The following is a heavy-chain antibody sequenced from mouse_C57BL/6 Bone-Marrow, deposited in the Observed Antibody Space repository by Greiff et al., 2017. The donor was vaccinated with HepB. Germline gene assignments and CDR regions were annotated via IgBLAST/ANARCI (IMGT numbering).Heavy chain of an antibody. D-gene: IGHD3-1*01. CDR3: ARRKGLWYFDV. J-gene: IGHJ1*03. Sequence: EVKLVESGGDLVKPGGSLKLSCAASGFTFSSYGMSWVRQTLDKRLEWVATISSGGSYTYYPDSVKGRFTISRDNAKNTLYLQMSSLKSEDTAMYYCARRKGLWYFDVWGTGTTVTVSS. CDR2: ISSGGSYT. CDR1: GFTFSSYG. V-gene: IGHV5-6*02.